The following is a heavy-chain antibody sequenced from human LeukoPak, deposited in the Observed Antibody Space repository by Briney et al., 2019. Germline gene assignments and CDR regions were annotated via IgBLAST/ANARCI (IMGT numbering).Heavy chain of an antibody. CDR2: ISTSGTIT. Sequence: PGGSLRFSCAASGFTFSDYYLNWIRQAPGKGLEWLSDISTSGTITHYGDSVKGRFTISRDDAKNSVYLQMNSLRDEDTAVYYCARRGRGYSLEYWGQGTLVTVSS. CDR3: ARRGRGYSLEY. CDR1: GFTFSDYY. V-gene: IGHV3-11*01. D-gene: IGHD3-22*01. J-gene: IGHJ4*02.